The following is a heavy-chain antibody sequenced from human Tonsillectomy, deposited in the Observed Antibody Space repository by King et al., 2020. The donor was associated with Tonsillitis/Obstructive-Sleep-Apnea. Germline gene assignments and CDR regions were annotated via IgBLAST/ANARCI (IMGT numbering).Heavy chain of an antibody. J-gene: IGHJ5*02. CDR1: GFTFSGSG. Sequence: VQLVESGGGLVQPGGSLKLSCAASGFTFSGSGMHWVRQASGKGLEWVGRIRSKADSYATAYAASVKGRFTISRDDSKNTAYLQMNSLKTEDTAVYYCTRHSHEPNWFDPWGQGTLV. V-gene: IGHV3-73*01. CDR2: IRSKADSYAT. CDR3: TRHSHEPNWFDP.